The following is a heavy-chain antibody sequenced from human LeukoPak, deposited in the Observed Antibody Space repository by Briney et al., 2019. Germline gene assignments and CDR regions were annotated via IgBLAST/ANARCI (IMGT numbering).Heavy chain of an antibody. CDR3: ARDTGDYVWGSYRLSM. D-gene: IGHD3-16*02. J-gene: IGHJ4*02. CDR1: GYSISSGYY. CDR2: IYHSGST. Sequence: SETLSLTCTVSGYSISSGYYWGWIRQPPGKGLEWIGSIYHSGSTYYNPSLKSRVTISVDTSKNQFSLKLSSVTAADTAVYYCARDTGDYVWGSYRLSMWGQGTLVTVSS. V-gene: IGHV4-38-2*02.